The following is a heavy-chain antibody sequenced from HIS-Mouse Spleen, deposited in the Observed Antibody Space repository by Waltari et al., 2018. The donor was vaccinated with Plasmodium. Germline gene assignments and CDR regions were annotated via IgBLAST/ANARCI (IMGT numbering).Heavy chain of an antibody. J-gene: IGHJ4*02. CDR1: GFTFSRSC. Sequence: QVQLVESGGGVVQPGRSLRLSCAASGFTFSRSCMHWVRQAPGKGLEWVAVISYDGSNKYYADSVKGRFTISRDNSKNTLYLQMNSLRAEDTAVYYCAKDRRSSSWYVDYWGQGTLVTVSS. D-gene: IGHD6-13*01. V-gene: IGHV3-30*18. CDR2: ISYDGSNK. CDR3: AKDRRSSSWYVDY.